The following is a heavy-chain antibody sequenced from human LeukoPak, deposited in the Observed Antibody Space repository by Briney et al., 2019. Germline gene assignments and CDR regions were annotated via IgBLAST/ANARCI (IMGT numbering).Heavy chain of an antibody. CDR3: VRGNDYGGPHY. CDR2: INADGSIT. CDR1: GFTFSDYW. Sequence: GGSLRLSCAASGFTFSDYWMHWVRQVPGKGLVWVARINADGSITNHADSVKGRFTISRGNAENTLYLQMNSLRAEDAAVYYCVRGNDYGGPHYWGQGTLVTVSS. D-gene: IGHD4-23*01. J-gene: IGHJ4*02. V-gene: IGHV3-74*01.